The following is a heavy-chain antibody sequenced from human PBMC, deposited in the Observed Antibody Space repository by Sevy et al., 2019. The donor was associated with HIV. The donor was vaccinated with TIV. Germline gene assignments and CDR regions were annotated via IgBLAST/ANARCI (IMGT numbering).Heavy chain of an antibody. CDR2: LSFGCGKI. CDR3: AREGCTRPHDY. D-gene: IGHD2-8*01. V-gene: IGHV3-23*01. CDR1: GFAFYDYS. J-gene: IGHJ4*02. Sequence: WGSLRLSCAASGFAFYDYSMSWIRQAPGKGLAWVATLSFGCGKINYADSVKGRFTISRDNSKNSFYLQMDNLRVEDTALYYCAREGCTRPHDYWGQGTRVTVSS.